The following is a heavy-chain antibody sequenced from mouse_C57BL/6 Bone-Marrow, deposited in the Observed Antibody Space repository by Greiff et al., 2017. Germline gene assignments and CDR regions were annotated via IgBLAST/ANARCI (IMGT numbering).Heavy chain of an antibody. Sequence: VMLVESGPELVKPGASVKISCKASGYAFSSSWMNWVKQRPGKGLEWIGRIYPGDGDTNYNGKFKGKATLTADKSSSTAYMQLSSLTSEDSAVYFCARSRDYGSSPGFAYWGQGTLVTVSA. D-gene: IGHD1-1*01. J-gene: IGHJ3*01. CDR2: IYPGDGDT. CDR3: ARSRDYGSSPGFAY. CDR1: GYAFSSSW. V-gene: IGHV1-82*01.